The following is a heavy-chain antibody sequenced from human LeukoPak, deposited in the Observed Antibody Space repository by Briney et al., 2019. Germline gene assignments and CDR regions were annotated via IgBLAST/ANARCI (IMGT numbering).Heavy chain of an antibody. Sequence: PSETLFLTCTVSGGSISSYYWSWIRQPAGKGLEWIGRIYTSGSTNYNPSLKSRVTMSVDTSKNQFSLKLSSVTAADTAVYYCARELGYDYVLSDAFDIWGQGTMVTVSS. V-gene: IGHV4-4*07. CDR3: ARELGYDYVLSDAFDI. CDR2: IYTSGST. D-gene: IGHD3-16*01. J-gene: IGHJ3*02. CDR1: GGSISSYY.